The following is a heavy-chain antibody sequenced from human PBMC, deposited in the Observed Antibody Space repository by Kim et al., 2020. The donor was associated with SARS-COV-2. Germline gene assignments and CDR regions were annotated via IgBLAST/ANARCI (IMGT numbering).Heavy chain of an antibody. CDR2: IYYSGST. CDR1: GGSISSGGYY. V-gene: IGHV4-31*03. CDR3: ARCWFGETKWFDP. J-gene: IGHJ5*02. D-gene: IGHD3-10*01. Sequence: SETLSLTCTVSGGSISSGGYYWSWIRQHPGKGLEWIGYIYYSGSTYYNPSLKSRVTISVDTSKNQFSLKLSSVTAADTAVYYCARCWFGETKWFDPWGQGTLLTVSS.